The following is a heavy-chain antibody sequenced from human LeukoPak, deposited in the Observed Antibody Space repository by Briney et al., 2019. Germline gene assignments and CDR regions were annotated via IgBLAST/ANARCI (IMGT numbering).Heavy chain of an antibody. CDR3: ARAIDCSGGSCYGAGYYYGMDV. Sequence: GGSLRLSCTASGFTFSDYGMHWVRQAPGKGLERVAIIWYDGYNKYYADSVRGRFTISRDNSKNTVYVQMNNLRAEDTAVYYCARAIDCSGGSCYGAGYYYGMDVWGQGTTVTVSS. D-gene: IGHD2-15*01. V-gene: IGHV3-33*01. CDR1: GFTFSDYG. CDR2: IWYDGYNK. J-gene: IGHJ6*02.